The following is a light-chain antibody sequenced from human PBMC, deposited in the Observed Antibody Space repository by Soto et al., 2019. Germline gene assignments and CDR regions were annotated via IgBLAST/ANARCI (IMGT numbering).Light chain of an antibody. CDR1: QSISTY. Sequence: DIQMTQSPSSLSVSSGDRVIITCRASQSISTYLNWYQYKPGKAPRLVIFRSSTLQSGVPSRFSGRRSGTDFTLTISSLQPEDFATYFCQQTFSPYVSFGGGTRVEI. J-gene: IGKJ4*01. V-gene: IGKV1-39*01. CDR2: RSS. CDR3: QQTFSPYVS.